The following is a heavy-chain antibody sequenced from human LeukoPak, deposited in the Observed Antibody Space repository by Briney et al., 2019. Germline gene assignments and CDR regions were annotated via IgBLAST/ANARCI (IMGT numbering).Heavy chain of an antibody. CDR1: GGSISSSSYY. Sequence: SETLSLTCTVSGGSISSSSYYWGWIRQPPGKGLEWIGSIYYSGSTYYNPSLKSRVTISVDTSKNQFSLKLSSVTAADTAVYYRARDTGSFAPSWFDPWGQGTLVTVSS. CDR3: ARDTGSFAPSWFDP. J-gene: IGHJ5*02. CDR2: IYYSGST. V-gene: IGHV4-39*07. D-gene: IGHD2-8*02.